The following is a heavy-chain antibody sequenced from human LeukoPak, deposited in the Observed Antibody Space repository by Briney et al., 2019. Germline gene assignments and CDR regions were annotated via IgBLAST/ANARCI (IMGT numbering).Heavy chain of an antibody. CDR2: INHSGST. D-gene: IGHD6-6*01. J-gene: IGHJ5*02. V-gene: IGHV4-34*01. CDR1: GGSFSGYY. CDR3: ARAPPRIAARPISNWFDP. Sequence: SDTLSLTCAVYGGSFSGYYWSWIRRPPGKGLEWIGEINHSGSTNYNPSLKSRVTISVHTPKTQFSLKLSSVTAADTAVYYCARAPPRIAARPISNWFDPWGQGTLVTVSS.